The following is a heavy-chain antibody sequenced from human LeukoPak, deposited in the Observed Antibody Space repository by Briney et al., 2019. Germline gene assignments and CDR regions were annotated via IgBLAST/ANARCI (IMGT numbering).Heavy chain of an antibody. J-gene: IGHJ3*02. Sequence: PGGSLRLSCAASRFTFSGYWTHWVRQVPGKGLVWVSRISSDGSSTSYAGSVRGRFTISRDNAKNTLYLQMNSLRAEDTAVYYCARGGSYTAGAFDIWGQGTLVTVSS. CDR2: ISSDGSST. CDR3: ARGGSYTAGAFDI. CDR1: RFTFSGYW. D-gene: IGHD1-26*01. V-gene: IGHV3-74*01.